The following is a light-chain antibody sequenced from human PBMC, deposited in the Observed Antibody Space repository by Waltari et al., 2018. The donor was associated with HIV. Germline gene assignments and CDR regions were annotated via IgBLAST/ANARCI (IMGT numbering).Light chain of an antibody. V-gene: IGLV2-23*02. CDR1: SSDVGGYNY. CDR3: CSYAGSNTFNYV. Sequence: QSALTQPASVSGSPGQSITISCTGTSSDVGGYNYVSCYQQHPGKAPKLRIYDVSKRPSGVSNRFSGSKSGNTASLTISGLQAEDEADYYCCSYAGSNTFNYVFGTGTKVTVL. J-gene: IGLJ1*01. CDR2: DVS.